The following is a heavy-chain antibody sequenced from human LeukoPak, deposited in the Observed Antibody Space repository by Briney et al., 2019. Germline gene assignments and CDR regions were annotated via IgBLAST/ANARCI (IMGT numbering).Heavy chain of an antibody. Sequence: GGSLRLSCAASGFTFSSYAMSWVRQAPGKGLEWVSAISGSDGSTYYADSVKGRFTISRDNSKNTLYLQMNSLRAEDTAVYYCAKDRDYYDSSGYQGTDAFDIWGQGTMVTVSS. CDR3: AKDRDYYDSSGYQGTDAFDI. D-gene: IGHD3-22*01. CDR2: ISGSDGST. V-gene: IGHV3-23*01. J-gene: IGHJ3*02. CDR1: GFTFSSYA.